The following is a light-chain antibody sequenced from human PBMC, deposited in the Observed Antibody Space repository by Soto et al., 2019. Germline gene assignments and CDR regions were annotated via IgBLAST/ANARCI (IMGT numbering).Light chain of an antibody. CDR2: AAS. CDR3: QQSYSTPYT. V-gene: IGKV1-39*01. CDR1: QSISSY. Sequence: DIQMTQSPSSLSASVGDRVTITCRASQSISSYLNWYQQKPGKAPKLLIYAASSLQSGVPSRFSRSGSATDFTLTISSLQPEDFATYYCQQSYSTPYTFGQGTKLGIK. J-gene: IGKJ2*01.